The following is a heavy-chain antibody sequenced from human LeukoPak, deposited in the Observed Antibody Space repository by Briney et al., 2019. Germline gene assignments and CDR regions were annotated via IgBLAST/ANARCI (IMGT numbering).Heavy chain of an antibody. D-gene: IGHD3-9*01. CDR3: ARNSAYYDILTGYSPQGAFDI. J-gene: IGHJ3*02. CDR2: IYCSGST. CDR1: GGSLSSDY. V-gene: IGHV4-59*01. Sequence: PSETLSVTCTVSGGSLSSDYWSCIWQPPGKGLEWIGDIYCSGSTNYNPSLKSRVTISVDTSKNQFSLKLSSVTAADTAVYYCARNSAYYDILTGYSPQGAFDIWGQGTMVTVAS.